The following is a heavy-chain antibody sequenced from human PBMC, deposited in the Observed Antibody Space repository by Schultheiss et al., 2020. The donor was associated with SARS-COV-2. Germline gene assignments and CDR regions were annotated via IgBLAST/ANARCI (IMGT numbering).Heavy chain of an antibody. V-gene: IGHV2-70*12. CDR2: IDWDDDK. D-gene: IGHD3-3*01. J-gene: IGHJ4*02. CDR1: GFSLSTSGVG. CDR3: AHISPPIWYDFWSGHFDY. Sequence: SGPTLVKPTQTLTLTCTFSGFSLSTSGVGVSWIRQPPGKALEWLALIDWDDDKYYSTSLKTRLTISKDTSKNQVVLTMTNMDPVDTATYYCAHISPPIWYDFWSGHFDYWGQGTLVTVSS.